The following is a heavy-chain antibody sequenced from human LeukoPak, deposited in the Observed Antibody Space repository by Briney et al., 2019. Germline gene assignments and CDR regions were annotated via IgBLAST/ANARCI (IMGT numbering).Heavy chain of an antibody. Sequence: GGSLRLSCAAHGFSFDDYAIHWVRQAPGKGLEWVSLISGDGGSTFYADSVKGRFTISRDNSKNSLYLQMSSLRSEDTALYFCARESDSSGWYDPWGQGTLVTVSS. CDR2: ISGDGGST. CDR3: ARESDSSGWYDP. V-gene: IGHV3-43*02. D-gene: IGHD3-22*01. CDR1: GFSFDDYA. J-gene: IGHJ5*02.